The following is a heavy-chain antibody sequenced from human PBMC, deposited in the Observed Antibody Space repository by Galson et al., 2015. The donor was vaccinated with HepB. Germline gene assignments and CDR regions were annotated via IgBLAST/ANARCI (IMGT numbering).Heavy chain of an antibody. Sequence: SLRLSCAASGFTFSSYSMNWVRQAPGKGLEWVSYISSSSDYIYYADSVRGRFTISRDTAKNSLYLQMNSLRAEDTAVYYCAREIGGTSYYFDYWGQGTLVTVSS. J-gene: IGHJ4*02. CDR3: AREIGGTSYYFDY. V-gene: IGHV3-21*01. D-gene: IGHD2-15*01. CDR1: GFTFSSYS. CDR2: ISSSSDYI.